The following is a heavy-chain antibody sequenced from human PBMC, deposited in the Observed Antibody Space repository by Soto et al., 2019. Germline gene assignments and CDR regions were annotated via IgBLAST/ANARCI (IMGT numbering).Heavy chain of an antibody. D-gene: IGHD5-12*01. V-gene: IGHV3-30-3*01. CDR2: ISSDGNSQ. CDR1: GFTFSGYA. CDR3: ARHRGPRIDGSTYFDY. Sequence: GSLRLSCAASGFTFSGYAMHWVRQAPGKGLEWVAVISSDGNSQYYADSGKGRFTGSRDNSKNTLYLQMNSLRPEDTSVYYCARHRGPRIDGSTYFDYWGQGTLVTVSS. J-gene: IGHJ4*02.